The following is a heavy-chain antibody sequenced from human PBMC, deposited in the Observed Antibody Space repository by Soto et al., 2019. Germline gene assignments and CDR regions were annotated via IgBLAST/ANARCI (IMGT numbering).Heavy chain of an antibody. D-gene: IGHD3-10*01. V-gene: IGHV1-2*04. CDR3: ARGLSPGWRGVIIGGYNWFDP. Sequence: ASVKVSCKASGYTFTGYYMHWVRQAPGQGLEWMGWINPNSGGTNYAQKFQGWVTMTRDTSISTAYMELSRLRSDDTAVYYCARGLSPGWRGVIIGGYNWFDPWGQVTLVTGSS. CDR2: INPNSGGT. J-gene: IGHJ5*02. CDR1: GYTFTGYY.